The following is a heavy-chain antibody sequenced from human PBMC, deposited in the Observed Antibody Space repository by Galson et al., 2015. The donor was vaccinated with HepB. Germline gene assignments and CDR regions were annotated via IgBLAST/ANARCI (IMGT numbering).Heavy chain of an antibody. CDR1: GFSNSGYS. CDR2: ISGHRNTI. V-gene: IGHV3-48*04. Sequence: SLRLSCAASGFSNSGYSMNWVRQAPGKGLEWLSYISGHRNTIYYTDAVKGRFTISRDNAKNSLFLQMNSLRVEDTAVYYCERERVMGWLQKSLGNLDPWGQGTLVTVPS. J-gene: IGHJ5*02. CDR3: ERERVMGWLQKSLGNLDP. D-gene: IGHD5-24*01.